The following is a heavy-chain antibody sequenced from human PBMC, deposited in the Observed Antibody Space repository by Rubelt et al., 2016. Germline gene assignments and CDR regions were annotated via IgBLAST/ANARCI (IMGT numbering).Heavy chain of an antibody. CDR3: ARRITAGNVDY. V-gene: IGHV1-46*01. CDR2: INPSSGST. J-gene: IGHJ4*02. D-gene: IGHD6-13*01. CDR1: GYMFTNYY. Sequence: QVQLVQSGAEVKKPGASVKVSCKASGYMFTNYYMHWVRQAPGQGLEWMGIINPSSGSTTYAQKFQDRVTMTRDTSTSTVDMEVSSLKSEDTAVYYCARRITAGNVDYWGQGTLVTVSS.